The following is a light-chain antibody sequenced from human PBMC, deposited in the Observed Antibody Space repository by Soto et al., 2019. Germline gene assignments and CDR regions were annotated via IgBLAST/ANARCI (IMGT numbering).Light chain of an antibody. CDR2: DDN. V-gene: IGLV1-51*01. J-gene: IGLJ1*01. Sequence: QSVMTQPPSVSAAPGQKVTISCSGSSSNIGGNSVSWYQQLPGTAPKLLIYDDNKRPSGIPDRFSGSKSGTSATLGITGFQIGDEADYYGGSWDSSLSVYVFGTGTKLTAL. CDR1: SSNIGGNS. CDR3: GSWDSSLSVYV.